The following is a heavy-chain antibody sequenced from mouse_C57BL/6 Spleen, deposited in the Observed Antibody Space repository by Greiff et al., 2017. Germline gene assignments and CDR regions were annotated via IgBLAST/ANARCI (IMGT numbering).Heavy chain of an antibody. V-gene: IGHV1-72*01. CDR2: IDPNNGGT. Sequence: QVQLQQPGAELVKPGASVKLSCKASGYTFTSYWMHWVKQRPGRGLEWIGRIDPNNGGTKYNEKFKSKATLTVDKPSSTAYMQISSLTAEDSAVYYCARSPFNRYAMDYWGQGTSVTVSS. CDR1: GYTFTSYW. CDR3: ARSPFNRYAMDY. D-gene: IGHD6-1*01. J-gene: IGHJ4*01.